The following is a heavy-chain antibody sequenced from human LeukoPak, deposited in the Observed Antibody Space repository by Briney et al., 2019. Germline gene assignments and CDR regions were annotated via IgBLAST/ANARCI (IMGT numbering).Heavy chain of an antibody. J-gene: IGHJ4*02. CDR2: IYYSGST. D-gene: IGHD6-19*01. CDR3: ASNRAVAGTWYFDY. V-gene: IGHV4-59*01. CDR1: GGSISSYY. Sequence: SETLSLTCTVSGGSISSYYWSWIRQPPGKGLEWIGYIYYSGSTNYNPSLKSRVTISVDTSKNQFSLKLSSVTAADTAVYYCASNRAVAGTWYFDYWGQGTLVTVSS.